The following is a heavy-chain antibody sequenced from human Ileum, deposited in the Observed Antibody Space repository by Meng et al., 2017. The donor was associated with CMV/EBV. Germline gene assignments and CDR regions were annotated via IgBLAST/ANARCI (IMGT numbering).Heavy chain of an antibody. V-gene: IGHV3-7*03. D-gene: IGHD2-8*01. Sequence: GESLKISCAASGFSFRTYWMTWVRQAPGKGLEWVANMKHDGSELYFVDPVKGRFRVSRDNAKNSRYLQMYSLRAEDTAIYYCARDTGPNTLDSWGQGTLVTVSS. CDR3: ARDTGPNTLDS. J-gene: IGHJ4*02. CDR1: GFSFRTYW. CDR2: MKHDGSEL.